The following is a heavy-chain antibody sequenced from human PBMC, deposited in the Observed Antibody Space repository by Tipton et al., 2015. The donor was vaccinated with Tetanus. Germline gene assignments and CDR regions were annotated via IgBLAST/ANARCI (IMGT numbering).Heavy chain of an antibody. Sequence: TLSLTCTVSGGSISSGSDGSYWSWIRQHPGKGLEWIGYIYYSGSTSYNPSLKSRITISVDTSKNQFSLKLSSVTAADTAVYYCARGRDAYKLGYWGQGTLVTASS. CDR1: GGSISSGSDGSY. CDR3: ARGRDAYKLGY. J-gene: IGHJ4*02. D-gene: IGHD5-24*01. CDR2: IYYSGST. V-gene: IGHV4-31*03.